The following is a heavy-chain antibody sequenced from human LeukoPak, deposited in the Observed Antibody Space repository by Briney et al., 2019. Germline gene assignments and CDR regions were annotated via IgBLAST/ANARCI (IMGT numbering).Heavy chain of an antibody. CDR3: ARAVYDLRGQRLLPADFDY. CDR1: GFTFGSYE. D-gene: IGHD6-25*01. Sequence: GGSLRLSCAASGFTFGSYEMNWVRQAPGKGLEWVSYIGTIISTTYYADSVKGRFTVSRDDAKNSLYLQMSSLGAEDTAVYYCARAVYDLRGQRLLPADFDYWGQGTLVTVSS. CDR2: IGTIISTT. V-gene: IGHV3-48*03. J-gene: IGHJ4*02.